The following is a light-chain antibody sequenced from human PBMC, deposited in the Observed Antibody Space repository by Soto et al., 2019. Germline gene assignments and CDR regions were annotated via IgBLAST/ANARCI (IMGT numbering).Light chain of an antibody. CDR3: QSFDSSLSGSV. CDR2: VNS. V-gene: IGLV1-40*01. CDR1: NSNIGAGYD. J-gene: IGLJ3*02. Sequence: QSVLTQPPSVSGAPGQRVTISCTGTNSNIGAGYDVHWYRQLPGTAPKLLIYVNSNRPSGVSDRFSGSKSGSSASLAITGLQAEDEADYYCQSFDSSLSGSVFGGETKLTVL.